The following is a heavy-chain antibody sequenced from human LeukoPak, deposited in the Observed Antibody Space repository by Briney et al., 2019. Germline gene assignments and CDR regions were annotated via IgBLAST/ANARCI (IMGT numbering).Heavy chain of an antibody. CDR1: GFTFINYG. Sequence: GGSLRLSCAASGFTFINYGMSWVRQVPGKGLEWVSAISGRGDGSHYADSVRGRFAISRDNSKNTLYLQMNSLRAEDTAVYYCTKSGSYYGSGDAFDIWGQGTMVTVSS. J-gene: IGHJ3*02. V-gene: IGHV3-23*01. D-gene: IGHD3-10*01. CDR3: TKSGSYYGSGDAFDI. CDR2: ISGRGDGS.